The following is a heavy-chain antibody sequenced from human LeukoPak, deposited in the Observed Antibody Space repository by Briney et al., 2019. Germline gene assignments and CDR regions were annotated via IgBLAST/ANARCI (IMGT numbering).Heavy chain of an antibody. CDR2: FDPEDGET. V-gene: IGHV1-24*01. CDR1: GYTLTELS. D-gene: IGHD6-13*01. CDR3: ATDLIAAAGTMFDP. J-gene: IGHJ5*02. Sequence: GASVKVSCKVSGYTLTELSMHWVRQAPGKGLEWMGGFDPEDGETIYAQKFQGRVTMTEDTSTDTAYMEQSSLRSEDTAVYYCATDLIAAAGTMFDPWGQGTLVTVSS.